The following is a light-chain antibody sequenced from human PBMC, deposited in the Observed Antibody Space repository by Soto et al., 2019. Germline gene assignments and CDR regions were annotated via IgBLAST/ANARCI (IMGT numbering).Light chain of an antibody. CDR1: QGVSSN. Sequence: EIVMTQSPSTLSVSPGERATLSCRASQGVSSNLAWYQQKPGQAPRLLTYGASTRATGIPARFSGSGSGTEFTLTISSLQSEDFAVYYCQQYNNWPYTFGQGTKVDIK. V-gene: IGKV3-15*01. CDR3: QQYNNWPYT. J-gene: IGKJ2*01. CDR2: GAS.